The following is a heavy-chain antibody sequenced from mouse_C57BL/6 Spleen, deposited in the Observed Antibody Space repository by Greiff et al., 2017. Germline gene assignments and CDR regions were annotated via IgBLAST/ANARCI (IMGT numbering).Heavy chain of an antibody. D-gene: IGHD1-1*01. CDR3: ARDSSYCAMDY. CDR1: GYTFTSYW. V-gene: IGHV1-52*01. J-gene: IGHJ4*01. Sequence: VQLQQPGAELVRPGSSVKLSCKASGYTFTSYWMHWVKQRPIQGLEWIGNIDPSDSYTHYNQKFKDKATLTVDKSSSTAYMQLSSLTSEDSAVYYCARDSSYCAMDYWGQGTSVTVSS. CDR2: IDPSDSYT.